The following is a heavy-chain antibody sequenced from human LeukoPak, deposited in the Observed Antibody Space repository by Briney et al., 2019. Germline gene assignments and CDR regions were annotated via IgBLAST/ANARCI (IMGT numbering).Heavy chain of an antibody. CDR2: IYHSGST. V-gene: IGHV4-4*02. Sequence: SETLSLTCAVSGGSISSSNWWSWVRQPPGKGLEWIGEIYHSGSTNYNPSLKSRVTISVDKSKNQFSLRLSSVTAADTAVYYCARELSSAMIVVVPDAFDIWGQGTMVTVSS. CDR3: ARELSSAMIVVVPDAFDI. J-gene: IGHJ3*02. D-gene: IGHD3-22*01. CDR1: GGSISSSNW.